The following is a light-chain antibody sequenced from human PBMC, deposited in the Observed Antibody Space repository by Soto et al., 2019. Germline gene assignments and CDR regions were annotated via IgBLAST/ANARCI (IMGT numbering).Light chain of an antibody. CDR3: QQYSRNPLT. J-gene: IGKJ4*01. CDR2: KAS. Sequence: DIQMTQSPSTLSASVGDRVTITCRASQSVSSWLAWYQQKPGEVPKLLIYKASSLESGVPSRFSGSGSGTEFTLTISSLQPDDFVTYYYQQYSRNPLTFGGGTKVEIK. V-gene: IGKV1-5*03. CDR1: QSVSSW.